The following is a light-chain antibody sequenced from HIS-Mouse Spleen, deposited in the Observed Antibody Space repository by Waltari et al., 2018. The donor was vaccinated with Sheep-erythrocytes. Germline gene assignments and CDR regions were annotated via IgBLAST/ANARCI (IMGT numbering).Light chain of an antibody. Sequence: QSALTQPRSVSGSPGQSVTIPFTGTSSDVGGYTYVSWYQQHPGKAPKIMIYDVSKRPSGVPDRFSGSKSGNTASLTISGLQAEDEADYYCCSYAGSYNHVFATGTKVTVL. CDR1: SSDVGGYTY. CDR3: CSYAGSYNHV. CDR2: DVS. J-gene: IGLJ1*01. V-gene: IGLV2-11*01.